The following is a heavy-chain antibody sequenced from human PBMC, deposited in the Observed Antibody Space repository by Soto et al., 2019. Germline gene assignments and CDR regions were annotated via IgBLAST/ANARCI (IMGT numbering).Heavy chain of an antibody. V-gene: IGHV3-23*01. Sequence: EVQLLESGGGLVQPGGSLRLSCAASGFDFSSNSMTWVRQAPGKGLEWVSGISATVDKTFYLDSVRGRFTVSRDIYKNILYLHMSSLRAEDTAVYYCTKWSGFGDAWGQGTLVTVSS. CDR1: GFDFSSNS. J-gene: IGHJ5*02. D-gene: IGHD3-10*01. CDR2: ISATVDKT. CDR3: TKWSGFGDA.